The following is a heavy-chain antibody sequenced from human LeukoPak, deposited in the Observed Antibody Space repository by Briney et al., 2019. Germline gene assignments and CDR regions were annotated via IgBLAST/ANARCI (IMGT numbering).Heavy chain of an antibody. J-gene: IGHJ5*02. V-gene: IGHV2-5*01. CDR2: IYWNDDK. CDR3: AHSEEYYASSGYYFWFDP. D-gene: IGHD3-22*01. CDR1: GFSLSTSGVG. Sequence: SGPTLVNPTQTLTLTCTFSGFSLSTSGVGVGWIRQPPGKALEWLALIYWNDDKRYSPSLKSRLTITKDTSKNQVVLTMTNMDPVDTATYYCAHSEEYYASSGYYFWFDPWGQGTLVTVSS.